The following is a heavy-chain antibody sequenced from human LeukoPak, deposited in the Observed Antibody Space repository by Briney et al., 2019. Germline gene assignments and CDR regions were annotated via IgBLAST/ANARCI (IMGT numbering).Heavy chain of an antibody. V-gene: IGHV3-23*01. Sequence: GGSLRLSCAASGFTFSSYAMSWVRQAPGKGLEWVSAISGSGGSTYYADSVKGRFTISRDNSKNTLYLQMNSLRAEDTAVYYCAKAKRVYYYYYMDVWGKGTTVTVSS. D-gene: IGHD6-13*01. CDR3: AKAKRVYYYYYMDV. CDR2: ISGSGGST. CDR1: GFTFSSYA. J-gene: IGHJ6*03.